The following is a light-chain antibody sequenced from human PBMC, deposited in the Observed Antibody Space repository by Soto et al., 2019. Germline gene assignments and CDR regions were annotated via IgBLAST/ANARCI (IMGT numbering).Light chain of an antibody. Sequence: QSALAQPASVSGSRGQSITISCTGTSSDVGRYHYVSWFQQHPGKVPKLIIYDVSNWPSGVSDRFSGSKSGNTASLTISGLHPEDEADYYCRSFTSSSTFVFGTGTKLTVL. V-gene: IGLV2-14*03. J-gene: IGLJ1*01. CDR2: DVS. CDR3: RSFTSSSTFV. CDR1: SSDVGRYHY.